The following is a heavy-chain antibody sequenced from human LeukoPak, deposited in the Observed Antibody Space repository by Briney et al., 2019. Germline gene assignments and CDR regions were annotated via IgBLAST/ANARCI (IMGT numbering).Heavy chain of an antibody. CDR1: AFTFSVYW. CDR2: IIEDGSDK. J-gene: IGHJ4*02. CDR3: VRDGIRDIPGIITIRYDY. Sequence: GGSLRLSCSASAFTFSVYWMTWVRQAPGKGLEWVATIIEDGSDKYYVDSVRGRFTISRDDAENSLYLQMNSLTAEDTALYYCVRDGIRDIPGIITIRYDYWGQGTLVTVSS. D-gene: IGHD3-10*01. V-gene: IGHV3-7*05.